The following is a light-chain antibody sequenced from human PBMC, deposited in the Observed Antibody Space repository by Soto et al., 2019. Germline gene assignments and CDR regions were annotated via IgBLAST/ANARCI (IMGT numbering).Light chain of an antibody. CDR2: EVS. J-gene: IGLJ1*01. Sequence: QSVLTQPASVSGSPGQSSTISCTGTSSDVGGYNYVSWYQQHPGKAPKLMIYEVSNRPSGVSNRFSGSKSGNTASLTISGLQAEDEADYYCSSYTSSSTSYVFGTGTKVTVL. CDR1: SSDVGGYNY. CDR3: SSYTSSSTSYV. V-gene: IGLV2-14*01.